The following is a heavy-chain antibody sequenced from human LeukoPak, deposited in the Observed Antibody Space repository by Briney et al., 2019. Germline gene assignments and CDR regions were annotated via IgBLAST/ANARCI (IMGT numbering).Heavy chain of an antibody. J-gene: IGHJ4*02. CDR1: GFTFSDHY. D-gene: IGHD4-17*01. CDR2: ISNSGSLK. CDR3: AKPRDYGDYPDYFDY. V-gene: IGHV3-11*01. Sequence: GGSLRLSCAASGFTFSDHYMSWFRQAPGKGLEWVSYISNSGSLKYYADSVKGRFTISRDNAKNSLYLQMDSLRAEETAVYYCAKPRDYGDYPDYFDYWGQGTLVTVSS.